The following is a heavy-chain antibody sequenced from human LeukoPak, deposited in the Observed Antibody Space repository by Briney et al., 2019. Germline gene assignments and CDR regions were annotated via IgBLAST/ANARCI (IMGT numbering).Heavy chain of an antibody. V-gene: IGHV3-15*01. CDR3: TTDPIYYYGMDV. Sequence: GGSLRLSCAASGFTFSSYSMGWVRQAPGKGLEWVGRIKSKTDGGTTDYAAPVKGRFTISRDDSKNTLYLQMNSLKTEDTAVYYCTTDPIYYYGMDVWGQGTTVTVSS. CDR2: IKSKTDGGTT. CDR1: GFTFSSYS. J-gene: IGHJ6*02.